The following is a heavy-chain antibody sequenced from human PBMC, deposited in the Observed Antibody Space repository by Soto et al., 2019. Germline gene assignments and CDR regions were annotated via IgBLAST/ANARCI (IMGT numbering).Heavy chain of an antibody. CDR1: GFTFSSYW. CDR3: ARGSFGVVLEYYYYYMDV. CDR2: IKQEGSEK. J-gene: IGHJ6*03. Sequence: EVQLVESGGGLVQPGGSLRLSCAASGFTFSSYWMSWVRQAPGKWLEWVAIIKQEGSEKYYVDSVKGRFTISRDNARNSRYLQMNSVRAEDTAVYYCARGSFGVVLEYYYYYMDVWGKGTTVTVSS. D-gene: IGHD3-3*01. V-gene: IGHV3-7*01.